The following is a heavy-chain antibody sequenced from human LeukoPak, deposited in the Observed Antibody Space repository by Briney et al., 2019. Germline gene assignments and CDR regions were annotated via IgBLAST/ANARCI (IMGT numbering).Heavy chain of an antibody. CDR3: ARAGVTWGYDY. CDR2: IKPDGSEE. D-gene: IGHD2-8*01. J-gene: IGHJ4*02. Sequence: PGGSLRLSCTASGFTLSTYWMSWVRQAPGKGLEWVANIKPDGSEEYYVDSVKGRFTISRDNAKTSLYLQMNSLRAEDTAVYYCARAGVTWGYDYWGQGTLVTVSS. CDR1: GFTLSTYW. V-gene: IGHV3-7*01.